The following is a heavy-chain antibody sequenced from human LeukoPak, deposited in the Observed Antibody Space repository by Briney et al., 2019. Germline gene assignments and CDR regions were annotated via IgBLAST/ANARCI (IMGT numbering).Heavy chain of an antibody. Sequence: GASVKVSCKASGYTFTGFYMHWVRQAPGQGLEWMGWINPNSGGTKYAQKFQGRVTMTRDTSISTAYMELSRLRSDDTAVYYCARVSRYSSFPVDYWGQGTLVTVSS. D-gene: IGHD6-19*01. J-gene: IGHJ4*02. CDR1: GYTFTGFY. CDR3: ARVSRYSSFPVDY. CDR2: INPNSGGT. V-gene: IGHV1-2*02.